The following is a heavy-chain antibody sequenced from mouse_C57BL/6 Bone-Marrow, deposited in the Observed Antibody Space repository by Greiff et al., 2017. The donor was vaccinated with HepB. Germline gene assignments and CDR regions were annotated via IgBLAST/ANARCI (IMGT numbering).Heavy chain of an antibody. V-gene: IGHV5-16*01. CDR3: AREDYEAWFAY. J-gene: IGHJ3*01. Sequence: EVKLVESEGGLVQPGSSMKLSCTASGFTFSDYYMAWVRQVPEKGLEWVANINYDGSSTYYLDSLKSRFIISRDNAKNILYLQMSSLKSEDTATYYCAREDYEAWFAYWGQGTLVTVSA. CDR2: INYDGSST. D-gene: IGHD2-4*01. CDR1: GFTFSDYY.